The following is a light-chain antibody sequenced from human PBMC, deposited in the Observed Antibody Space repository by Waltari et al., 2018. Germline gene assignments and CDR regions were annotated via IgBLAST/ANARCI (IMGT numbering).Light chain of an antibody. J-gene: IGKJ1*01. CDR3: HQYSTTPWT. V-gene: IGKV4-1*01. CDR1: QSVLYSPNSKNY. Sequence: DFVMTQSPEFLAVSLGERATINCKSSQSVLYSPNSKNYSAWYQQKPGQPPKLLIYWASTRGSGVPDRFSGSGSGTDFTLTISSLQAEDVAVYYCHQYSTTPWTFGQGTKVEI. CDR2: WAS.